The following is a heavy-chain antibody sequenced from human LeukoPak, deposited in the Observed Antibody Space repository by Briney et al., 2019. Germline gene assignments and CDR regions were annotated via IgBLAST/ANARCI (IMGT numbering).Heavy chain of an antibody. V-gene: IGHV3-30*02. Sequence: PGGSLRLSCAASGFTFRDYAMHWVRQAPGKGLEWVAFIRYDGSNKYYADSVKGRFTISRDNSKNTLYLQMNSLRAEDTAVYYCAKDQYYDSSGSLGYFDYWGQGTLVTVSS. CDR2: IRYDGSNK. D-gene: IGHD3-22*01. CDR1: GFTFRDYA. J-gene: IGHJ4*02. CDR3: AKDQYYDSSGSLGYFDY.